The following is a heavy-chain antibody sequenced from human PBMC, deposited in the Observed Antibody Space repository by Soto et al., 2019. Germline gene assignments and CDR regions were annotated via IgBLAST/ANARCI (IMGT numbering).Heavy chain of an antibody. CDR3: AWLPRSGIAVDGMDEHHFAI. Sequence: PGGSLRLSCAASGFTFSSYGMHWVRQAPGKGLEWVAVISYDGSNKYYADSVKGRFTISRDNSKNTLYLQMNSLRAEDTAVYYCAWLPRSGIAVDGMDEHHFAIWGQGTMV. D-gene: IGHD6-19*01. V-gene: IGHV3-30*03. J-gene: IGHJ3*02. CDR2: ISYDGSNK. CDR1: GFTFSSYG.